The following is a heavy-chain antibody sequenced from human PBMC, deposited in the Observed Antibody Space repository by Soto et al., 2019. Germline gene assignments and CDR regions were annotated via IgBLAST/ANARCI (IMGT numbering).Heavy chain of an antibody. CDR2: ISSSGSDT. CDR3: ASFSGSYGFDP. D-gene: IGHD1-26*01. Sequence: EAQLVESGGDLVQPGGSLRLSCAGSGFSFSSYEMNWVRQAPGKGLEWVSYISSSGSDTYYADSVKARFTISRDNAQNSLYLQMTRLRAEDTAIYYCASFSGSYGFDPWGQGTLVTVSS. V-gene: IGHV3-48*03. J-gene: IGHJ5*02. CDR1: GFSFSSYE.